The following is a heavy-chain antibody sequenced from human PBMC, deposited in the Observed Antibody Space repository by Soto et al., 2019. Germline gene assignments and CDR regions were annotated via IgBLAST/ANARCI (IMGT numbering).Heavy chain of an antibody. D-gene: IGHD6-19*01. Sequence: GGSLRLSCAASGFTFSNYEMNWVRQAPGKGLEWVSNIRSSGSPTYYEAYVKGRFTLSRDKDKNYLFLQMNSLRVEDPAVYYCARPYSSGWYGNYGMGVWGQGTTVTVSS. CDR1: GFTFSNYE. J-gene: IGHJ6*02. CDR2: IRSSGSPT. CDR3: ARPYSSGWYGNYGMGV. V-gene: IGHV3-48*03.